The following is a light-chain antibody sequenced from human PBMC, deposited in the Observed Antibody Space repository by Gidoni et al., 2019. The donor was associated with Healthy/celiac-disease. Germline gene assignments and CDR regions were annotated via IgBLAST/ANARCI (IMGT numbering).Light chain of an antibody. Sequence: NFMLTQPHSVSESPGKTGTISCTRSSGSIASNYVQWYQQRPGSSPTTVIYEDNQRPSGVPARFSGSIDTSSNSASLTLSGLQTEDEAYYYCQSYDSSNQVFGGGTQLTVL. J-gene: IGLJ3*02. V-gene: IGLV6-57*01. CDR3: QSYDSSNQV. CDR2: EDN. CDR1: SGSIASNY.